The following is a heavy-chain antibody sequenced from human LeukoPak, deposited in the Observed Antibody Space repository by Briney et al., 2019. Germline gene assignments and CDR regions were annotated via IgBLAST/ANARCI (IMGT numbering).Heavy chain of an antibody. V-gene: IGHV5-51*01. J-gene: IGHJ4*02. CDR2: IFPGDSDT. CDR3: AISSIVGATDGDY. Sequence: GESLKISCEASEDTFNNYWIAWVRQVPGKGLEWVGIIFPGDSDTRYSPSLQGHVTISADKSISTAYLQWSSLKASDTAMYYCAISSIVGATDGDYWGQGTLVTVSS. CDR1: EDTFNNYW. D-gene: IGHD1-26*01.